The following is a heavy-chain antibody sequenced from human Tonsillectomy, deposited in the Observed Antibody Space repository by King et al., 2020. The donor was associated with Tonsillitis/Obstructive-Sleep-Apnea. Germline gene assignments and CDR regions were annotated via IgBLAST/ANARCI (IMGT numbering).Heavy chain of an antibody. J-gene: IGHJ6*03. Sequence: QLQESGPGLVKPSETLSLTCTVSGGSTGSSSYYWGWIRQSPGKGLEWIGSIYYDGTTYYNPSLKSRVTISVDTSKNQFSLRLTSVTAADTAVYYCVDHVDYTKGYYYCMDVWGKGTTVTVSS. CDR1: GGSTGSSSYY. CDR3: VDHVDYTKGYYYCMDV. V-gene: IGHV4-39*01. CDR2: IYYDGTT. D-gene: IGHD4-11*01.